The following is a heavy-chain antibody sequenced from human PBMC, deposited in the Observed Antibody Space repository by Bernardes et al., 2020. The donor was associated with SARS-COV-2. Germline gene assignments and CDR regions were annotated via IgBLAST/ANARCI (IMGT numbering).Heavy chain of an antibody. V-gene: IGHV6-1*01. Sequence: SQTLSLTCAISGDSVSSNTAAWNWIRQSPSRGLEWLGRTHYRSKWYTDYAVFVRSRITINPDTSKNQFSLQLNSMTLEDTAVYYCARSKQWLPTGDAFDMWGQGTMVTVSS. CDR3: ARSKQWLPTGDAFDM. D-gene: IGHD6-19*01. CDR1: GDSVSSNTAA. J-gene: IGHJ3*02. CDR2: THYRSKWYT.